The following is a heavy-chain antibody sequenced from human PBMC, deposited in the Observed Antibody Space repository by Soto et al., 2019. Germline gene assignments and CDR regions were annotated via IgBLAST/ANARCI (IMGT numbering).Heavy chain of an antibody. CDR1: GGTFSSYA. CDR2: IIPIFGTA. J-gene: IGHJ4*02. D-gene: IGHD3-22*01. CDR3: ARAQYYDSSGYYPSLWYFDY. Sequence: SVKVSCKASGGTFSSYAISWVRQAPGQGLEWMGGIIPIFGTANYAQKFQGRVTITADESTSTAYMELSSLRSEDTAVYYCARAQYYDSSGYYPSLWYFDYWGQGTLVTVSS. V-gene: IGHV1-69*13.